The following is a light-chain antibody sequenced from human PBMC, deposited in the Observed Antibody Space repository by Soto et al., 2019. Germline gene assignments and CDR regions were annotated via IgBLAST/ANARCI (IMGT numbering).Light chain of an antibody. Sequence: QSVLTQPPSASGTPGQRVTISCSGSRSNIGSNPVNWYQQLPGTAPKLLIYNNSQRPSGVPDRCSGSRSDTSASLAISGLQYEDEADYYCAAWDNSLNVWLFGGGTQLTVL. CDR2: NNS. V-gene: IGLV1-44*01. CDR3: AAWDNSLNVWL. J-gene: IGLJ3*02. CDR1: RSNIGSNP.